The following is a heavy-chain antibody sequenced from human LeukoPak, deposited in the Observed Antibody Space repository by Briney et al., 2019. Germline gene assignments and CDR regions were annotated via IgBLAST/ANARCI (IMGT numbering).Heavy chain of an antibody. D-gene: IGHD4-17*01. CDR3: ARGYGSVSYYYYYMDA. Sequence: ASVKVSCKASGYTFTGYYMHWVRQAPGQGLEWMGRINPNSGGTNYAQKFQGRVTMTRDTSISTAYMELSRLRSDDTAVYYCARGYGSVSYYYYYMDAWGKGTTVTVSS. CDR2: INPNSGGT. V-gene: IGHV1-2*06. CDR1: GYTFTGYY. J-gene: IGHJ6*03.